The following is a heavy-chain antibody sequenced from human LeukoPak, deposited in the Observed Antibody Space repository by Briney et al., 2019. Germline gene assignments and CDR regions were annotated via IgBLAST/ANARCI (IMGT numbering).Heavy chain of an antibody. CDR2: ISSPGGNT. Sequence: PGGSLRLSCTSSGFILSSFAMSWVRQAPGKGLEWVSSISSPGGNTYYADSVKGRFTISRDNSKNTLCLQMNSLRAEDTAVYYCAKGRWFGDRLNNYYYGMDVWGQGTTVTVSS. J-gene: IGHJ6*02. CDR3: AKGRWFGDRLNNYYYGMDV. CDR1: GFILSSFA. D-gene: IGHD3-10*01. V-gene: IGHV3-23*01.